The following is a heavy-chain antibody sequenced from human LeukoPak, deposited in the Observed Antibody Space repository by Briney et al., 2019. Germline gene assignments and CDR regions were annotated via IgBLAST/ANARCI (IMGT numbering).Heavy chain of an antibody. Sequence: GGSLRLSCAASGFTFDDYAMHWVRQAPGKGLEWVSGISWNSGSIGYADSVKGRFTISRGNAKNSLYLQMNSLRAEDTALYYCAKDIDDSSGYYDYWGQGTLVTVSS. J-gene: IGHJ4*02. CDR2: ISWNSGSI. CDR3: AKDIDDSSGYYDY. D-gene: IGHD3-22*01. CDR1: GFTFDDYA. V-gene: IGHV3-9*01.